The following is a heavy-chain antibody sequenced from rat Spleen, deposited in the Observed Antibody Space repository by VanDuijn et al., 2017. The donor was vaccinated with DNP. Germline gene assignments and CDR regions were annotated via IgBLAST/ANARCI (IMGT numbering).Heavy chain of an antibody. D-gene: IGHD1-10*01. CDR3: ARPRKQPPWYFDY. Sequence: EVQLVESGGGPVQPGRSLKLSCVASGFIFSNYWMTWIRQAPGKGLEWVASISSTGDNTYYSDSVKGRFSLSRDNAKSTLYLQVNSLRSEDTATYYCARPRKQPPWYFDYWGQGVMVTVSS. CDR1: GFIFSNYW. CDR2: ISSTGDNT. J-gene: IGHJ2*01. V-gene: IGHV5-31*01.